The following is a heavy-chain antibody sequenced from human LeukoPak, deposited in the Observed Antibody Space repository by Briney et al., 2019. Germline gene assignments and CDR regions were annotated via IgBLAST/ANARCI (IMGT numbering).Heavy chain of an antibody. Sequence: PWRSLRLSCAASGFTFSSYAMHWVRQAPGKGPEWVAVISYDGSNKYYADSVKGRFTISRDNSKNTLYLQMNSLRAEDTAVYYCARESSMIVEKYYFDYWGQGTLVTVSS. V-gene: IGHV3-30*04. CDR1: GFTFSSYA. CDR2: ISYDGSNK. J-gene: IGHJ4*02. D-gene: IGHD3-22*01. CDR3: ARESSMIVEKYYFDY.